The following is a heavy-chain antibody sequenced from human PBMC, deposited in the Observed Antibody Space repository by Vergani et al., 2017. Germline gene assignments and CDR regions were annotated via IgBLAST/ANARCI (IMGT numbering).Heavy chain of an antibody. J-gene: IGHJ4*02. CDR3: TTDPLGTGTTY. CDR1: GFTFSNAW. D-gene: IGHD1-7*01. CDR2: IISKTDGGTI. V-gene: IGHV3-15*01. Sequence: EVQLVESGGGLVKPGGSLRLSCVASGFTFSNAWMNWVRQAPGKGLEWVGRIISKTDGGTIDYAAPVKGRFTISRDDSKNTPYLQVNSLKTEDTAVYYCTTDPLGTGTTYWGQGTLVTVSS.